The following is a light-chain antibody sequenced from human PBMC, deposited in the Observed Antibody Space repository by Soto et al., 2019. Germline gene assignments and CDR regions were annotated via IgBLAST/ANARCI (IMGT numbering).Light chain of an antibody. V-gene: IGLV2-14*01. CDR1: SRDVGAYNY. CDR2: DVS. Sequence: QSVLTQPASVSGSPGQSITISCPGTSRDVGAYNYDSWYQQSPGEAPKVIIYDVSHRPAGVSNRFSGSKSGNTASLTISGLQTQDEADYFCSSYTTATTYVFGTGTKVTV. J-gene: IGLJ1*01. CDR3: SSYTTATTYV.